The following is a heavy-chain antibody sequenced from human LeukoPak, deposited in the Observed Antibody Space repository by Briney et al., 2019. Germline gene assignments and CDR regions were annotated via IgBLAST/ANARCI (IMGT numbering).Heavy chain of an antibody. J-gene: IGHJ5*02. CDR1: GGSISSSSYY. V-gene: IGHV4-39*07. CDR3: ARRTFVRAIAAAGTRILSNWFDP. D-gene: IGHD6-13*01. CDR2: IYHSGST. Sequence: PSETLSLTCTVSGGSISSSSYYWGWIRQPPGKGLEWIGSIYHSGSTYYNPSLKSRVTISVDTSKNQFSLKLSSVTAADTAVYYCARRTFVRAIAAAGTRILSNWFDPWGQGTLVTVSS.